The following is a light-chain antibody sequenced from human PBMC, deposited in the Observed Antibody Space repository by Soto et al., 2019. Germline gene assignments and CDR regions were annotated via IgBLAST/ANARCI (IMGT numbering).Light chain of an antibody. CDR1: QSVSSK. Sequence: EIVMTQSPVTLSVSPGERATLSCRASQSVSSKLAWYQQKPGQAPRLLIYGASTRATGIPARFSGSGSGTDFTLTISRLEPEDFAVYYCQQYGSSLRTFGQGTKVDIK. CDR3: QQYGSSLRT. CDR2: GAS. V-gene: IGKV3-20*01. J-gene: IGKJ1*01.